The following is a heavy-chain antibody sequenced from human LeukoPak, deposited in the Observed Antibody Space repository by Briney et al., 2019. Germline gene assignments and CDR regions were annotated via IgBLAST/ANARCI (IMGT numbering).Heavy chain of an antibody. Sequence: ASVKVSCKASGYTFTGYYMHWVRQAPGQGLEWMGWIDPNSGGTNYAQKFQGRVTMTRDTSISTAYMELSRLRSDDTAVYYCARVTGYYYENTGYYHHAFDIWGQGTMVTVSS. J-gene: IGHJ3*02. CDR3: ARVTGYYYENTGYYHHAFDI. CDR1: GYTFTGYY. V-gene: IGHV1-2*02. D-gene: IGHD3-22*01. CDR2: IDPNSGGT.